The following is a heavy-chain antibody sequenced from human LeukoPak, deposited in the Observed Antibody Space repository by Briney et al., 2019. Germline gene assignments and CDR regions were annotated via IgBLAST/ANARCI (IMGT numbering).Heavy chain of an antibody. D-gene: IGHD3-22*01. CDR1: GFTFSSYE. J-gene: IGHJ5*02. CDR2: IYSGGST. V-gene: IGHV3-66*01. CDR3: ARLVVVIKGNWFDP. Sequence: GGSLGLSCAASGFTFSSYEMNWVRQAPGKGLEWVSVIYSGGSTYYADSVKGRFTISRDNSKNTLYLQMNSLRAEDTAVYYCARLVVVIKGNWFDPWGQGTLVTVSS.